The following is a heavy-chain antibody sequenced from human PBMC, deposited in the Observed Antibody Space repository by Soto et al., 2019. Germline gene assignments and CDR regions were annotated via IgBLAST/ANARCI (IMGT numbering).Heavy chain of an antibody. CDR3: ARAGSGSHFSGYYYGMDV. CDR1: GDSVSSNSAA. CDR2: TYYRSKWYN. D-gene: IGHD1-26*01. V-gene: IGHV6-1*01. J-gene: IGHJ6*02. Sequence: SQTLSLTCAISGDSVSSNSAALNWIRQSPSRGLEWLGRTYYRSKWYNDYAVSVKSRITINPDTSKNQFSLQLNSVTPEDTAVYYCARAGSGSHFSGYYYGMDVWGQGTTVTVSS.